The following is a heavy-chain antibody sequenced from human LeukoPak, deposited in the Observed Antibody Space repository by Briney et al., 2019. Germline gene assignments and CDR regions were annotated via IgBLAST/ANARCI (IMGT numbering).Heavy chain of an antibody. CDR3: ARDDFWSGYAD. D-gene: IGHD3-3*01. V-gene: IGHV3-21*01. CDR1: GFTFSSYS. J-gene: IGHJ4*02. CDR2: IISSSSYI. Sequence: GGSLRLSCAASGFTFSSYSMNWVRQAPGKGREWVSSIISSSSYIYYADSVKGRFTISRDNAKNTLYLQMNSLRAEDTAVYYCARDDFWSGYADWRQGTLVTVSS.